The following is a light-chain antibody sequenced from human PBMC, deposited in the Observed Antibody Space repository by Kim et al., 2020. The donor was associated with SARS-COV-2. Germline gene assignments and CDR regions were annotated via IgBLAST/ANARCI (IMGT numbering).Light chain of an antibody. V-gene: IGKV1-8*01. Sequence: SASKGDRGTITCRASQGISSYLAWYQQTPGKAPKLLIYAASTLQSGVPSRFSGSGSGTDFTLTISCLQSEDFATYYCQQYYSYPYTFGQGTKLEIK. CDR3: QQYYSYPYT. J-gene: IGKJ2*01. CDR1: QGISSY. CDR2: AAS.